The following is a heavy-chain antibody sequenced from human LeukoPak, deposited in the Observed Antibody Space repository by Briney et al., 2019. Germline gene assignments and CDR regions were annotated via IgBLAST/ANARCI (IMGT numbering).Heavy chain of an antibody. V-gene: IGHV1-2*02. CDR1: GYTFTSYD. J-gene: IGHJ4*02. D-gene: IGHD3-22*01. CDR3: AREEYYYDSSGYFPGDY. CDR2: MNPNSGGT. Sequence: ASVKVSCKASGYTFTSYDINWVRQATGQGLEWMGWMNPNSGGTNYAQKFQGRVTMTRDTSISTAYMELSRLRSDDTAVYYCAREEYYYDSSGYFPGDYWGQGTLVTVSS.